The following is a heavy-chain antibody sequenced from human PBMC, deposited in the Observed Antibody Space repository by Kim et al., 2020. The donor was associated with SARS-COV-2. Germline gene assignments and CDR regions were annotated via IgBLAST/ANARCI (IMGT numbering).Heavy chain of an antibody. V-gene: IGHV4-59*13. CDR1: GGSISSYY. J-gene: IGHJ5*02. Sequence: SETLSLTCTVSGGSISSYYWSWIRQPPGKGLEWIGYIYYSGSTNYNPSLKSRVTISVDTSKNQFSLKLSSVTAADTAVYYCARDYGSGSNLDWFDPWGQGTLVTVSS. CDR2: IYYSGST. D-gene: IGHD3-10*01. CDR3: ARDYGSGSNLDWFDP.